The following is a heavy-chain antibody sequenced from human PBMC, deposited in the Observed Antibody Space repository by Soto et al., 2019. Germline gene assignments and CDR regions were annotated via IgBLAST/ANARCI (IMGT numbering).Heavy chain of an antibody. CDR2: VKEDGSEL. D-gene: IGHD3-16*01. V-gene: IGHV3-7*01. J-gene: IGHJ4*02. CDR1: GFNVMSYW. CDR3: ARDIGFDYVN. Sequence: LRRSCAVSGFNVMSYWMSWVRQAPGKGLEWVASVKEDGSELYYLHSVRGRFSISRDSAGNALHLTMNYLSAEDKGVYFCARDIGFDYVNWGLGIPVTVS.